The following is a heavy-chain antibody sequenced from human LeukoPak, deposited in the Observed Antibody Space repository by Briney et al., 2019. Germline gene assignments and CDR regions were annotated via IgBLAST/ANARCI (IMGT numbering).Heavy chain of an antibody. D-gene: IGHD6-13*01. V-gene: IGHV4-59*01. J-gene: IGHJ6*03. CDR3: ARERDGDHGYSSSWYSPYYYYMDV. CDR1: GGSISSYY. Sequence: SETLSLTCTVSGGSISSYYWSRIRQPPGKGLEWIGYIYYSGSTNYNPSLKSRVTISVDTSKNQFSLKLSSVTAADTAVYYCARERDGDHGYSSSWYSPYYYYMDVWGKGTTVTVSS. CDR2: IYYSGST.